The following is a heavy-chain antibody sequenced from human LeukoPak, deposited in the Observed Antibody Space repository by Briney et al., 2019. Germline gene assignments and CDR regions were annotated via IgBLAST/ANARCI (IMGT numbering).Heavy chain of an antibody. CDR2: IYPGGSDT. J-gene: IGHJ6*02. V-gene: IGHV5-51*01. CDR3: ARLGGDYDYYYYGMDV. Sequence: GESLKISCKGSGYSFTSYWIGWVRQMPGKGLEWMGIIYPGGSDTRYSPSFQGQVTISADKSISTAYLQWSSLKASDTAMYYCARLGGDYDYYYYGMDVWGQGTTVTVSS. D-gene: IGHD4-17*01. CDR1: GYSFTSYW.